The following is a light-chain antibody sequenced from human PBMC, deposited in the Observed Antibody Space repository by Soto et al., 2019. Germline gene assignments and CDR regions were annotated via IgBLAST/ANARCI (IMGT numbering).Light chain of an antibody. CDR2: GAS. Sequence: EIVLTQSPGTLSLSPGERATLSCRAGQSVSSSYLAWYQQKPGQAPRLLIYGASSRATGIPDRFSGSGSGTDFTLTISRLEPEDFAVYYCQQYGSSLMYTFGQGTKLEIK. J-gene: IGKJ2*01. CDR1: QSVSSSY. CDR3: QQYGSSLMYT. V-gene: IGKV3-20*01.